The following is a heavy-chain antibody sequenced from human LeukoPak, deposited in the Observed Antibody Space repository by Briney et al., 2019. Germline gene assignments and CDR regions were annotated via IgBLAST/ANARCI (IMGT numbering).Heavy chain of an antibody. CDR2: INHSGST. Sequence: SETLSLTCAVYGGSFSGYYWSWIRQPPGKGLEWIGEINHSGSTNYNPSLKSRVTISVDTSKNQFSLKLSSVTAADTAVYYCARGRRFPDVWGKGTTVTVSS. CDR3: ARGRRFPDV. D-gene: IGHD4-17*01. V-gene: IGHV4-34*01. CDR1: GGSFSGYY. J-gene: IGHJ6*04.